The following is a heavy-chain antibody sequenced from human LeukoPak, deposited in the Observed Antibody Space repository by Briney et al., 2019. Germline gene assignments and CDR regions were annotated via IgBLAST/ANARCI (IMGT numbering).Heavy chain of an antibody. CDR3: ARVVAAAGRYFDY. Sequence: PSETLSLTCAVYGGSFSGYYWSWIRQPPGKGLEWIGEINHSGSTNYNPPLKSRVTISVDTSKNQFSLKLSSVTAADTAVYYCARVVAAAGRYFDYWGQGTLVTVSS. CDR2: INHSGST. D-gene: IGHD6-13*01. J-gene: IGHJ4*02. CDR1: GGSFSGYY. V-gene: IGHV4-34*01.